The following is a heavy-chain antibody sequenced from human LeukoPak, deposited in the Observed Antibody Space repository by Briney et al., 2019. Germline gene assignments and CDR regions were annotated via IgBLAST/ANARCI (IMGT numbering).Heavy chain of an antibody. J-gene: IGHJ6*03. V-gene: IGHV4-61*02. CDR2: IYTSGST. CDR1: GGSISSGSYY. D-gene: IGHD2/OR15-2a*01. CDR3: ARELSWAASSLDYYYYYMDV. Sequence: SETLSLTCTVSGGSISSGSYYWSWIRQPAGKGLEWIGRIYTSGSTNYNPSLKSRVTISVDTSKNQFSLKLSSVTAADTAVYYCARELSWAASSLDYYYYYMDVWGKGTTVTVSS.